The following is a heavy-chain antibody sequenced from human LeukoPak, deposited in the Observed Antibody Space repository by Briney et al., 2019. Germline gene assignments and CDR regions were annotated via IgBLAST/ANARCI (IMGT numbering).Heavy chain of an antibody. J-gene: IGHJ3*02. Sequence: SVKVSCKASGYTFTGYHIHWVRQAPGQGLEWMGGIIPIFGTANYAQKFQGRVTITADKSTGTAYMELSSLRSEDTAVYYCARDFGPGSYSDAFDIWGQGTMVTVSS. CDR1: GYTFTGYH. CDR2: IIPIFGTA. D-gene: IGHD1-26*01. CDR3: ARDFGPGSYSDAFDI. V-gene: IGHV1-69*06.